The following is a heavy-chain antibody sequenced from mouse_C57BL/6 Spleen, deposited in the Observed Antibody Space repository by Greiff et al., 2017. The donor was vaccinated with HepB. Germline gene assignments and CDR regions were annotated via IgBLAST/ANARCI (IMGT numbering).Heavy chain of an antibody. CDR1: GYTFTSYW. Sequence: QVQLQQPGAELVKPGASVKMSCKASGYTFTSYWITWVKQRPGQGLEWIGDIYPGSGSTNYTEKFKRQATLTVDTSSSTAYMQLSSLTSEDSAVSYGAGHSSGIDYWGQGTTLTVSS. CDR2: IYPGSGST. V-gene: IGHV1-55*01. D-gene: IGHD3-2*02. CDR3: AGHSSGIDY. J-gene: IGHJ2*01.